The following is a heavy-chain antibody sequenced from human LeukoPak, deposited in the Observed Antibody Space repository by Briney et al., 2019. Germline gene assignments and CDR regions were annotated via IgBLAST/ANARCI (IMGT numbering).Heavy chain of an antibody. J-gene: IGHJ3*02. D-gene: IGHD3-10*01. CDR3: AGGGTMVRGADAFDI. Sequence: ASVKVSCKASGYTFTSYYMHWVRQAPGQGLEWMGIINPSGGSTSYAQKSQGRVTMTRDTSTSTVYMELSSLRSEDTAVYYCAGGGTMVRGADAFDIWGQGTMVTVSS. V-gene: IGHV1-46*01. CDR2: INPSGGST. CDR1: GYTFTSYY.